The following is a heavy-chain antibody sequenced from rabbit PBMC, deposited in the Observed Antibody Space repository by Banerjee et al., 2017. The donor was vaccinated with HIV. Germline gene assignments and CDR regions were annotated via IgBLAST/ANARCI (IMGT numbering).Heavy chain of an antibody. J-gene: IGHJ4*01. CDR2: IYGGSFGST. Sequence: QSLEESGGGLVQPEGSLTLTCTASGFSFSNYYMCWVRQPPGKGLEWIGCIYGGSFGSTYYASWAKGRFTISKTSSTTVTLQMTSLTAADTATYFCAKNFNLWGQGTLVTVS. CDR3: AKNFNL. V-gene: IGHV1S40*01. CDR1: GFSFSNYY.